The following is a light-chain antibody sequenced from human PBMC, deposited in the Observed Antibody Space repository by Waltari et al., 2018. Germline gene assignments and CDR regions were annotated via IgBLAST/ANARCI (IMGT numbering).Light chain of an antibody. CDR1: QSISSNY. V-gene: IGKV3-20*01. J-gene: IGKJ1*01. CDR3: QQHGSLPQT. CDR2: DAS. Sequence: EIVLTQSPGTLSLSPGEVATLSCRASQSISSNYLAWYQQRPGQAPRLRVYDASSRATGIPDRFSGSGSGTDFTLTISRLEPEDFALYFCQQHGSLPQTFGQGTKVEIK.